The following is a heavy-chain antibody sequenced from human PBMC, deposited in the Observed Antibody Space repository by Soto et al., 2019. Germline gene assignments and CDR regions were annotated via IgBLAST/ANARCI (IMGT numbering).Heavy chain of an antibody. D-gene: IGHD3-22*01. J-gene: IGHJ3*02. Sequence: TLSLTCSVSGDSISRIDYYWTWIRQHPEKGLEWIGNIYFRGNTYYSPSLESRLTISVDTSKNQFSLKLTSVTAAETAVYYCAREGGSYDSGGYLIRGAFDIWGQGRMVTVSS. CDR1: GDSISRIDYY. CDR3: AREGGSYDSGGYLIRGAFDI. CDR2: IYFRGNT. V-gene: IGHV4-31*03.